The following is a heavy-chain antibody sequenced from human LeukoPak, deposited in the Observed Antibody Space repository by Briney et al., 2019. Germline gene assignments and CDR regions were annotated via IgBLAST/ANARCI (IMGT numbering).Heavy chain of an antibody. V-gene: IGHV4-39*01. D-gene: IGHD6-19*01. CDR2: IYYSGST. J-gene: IGHJ4*02. CDR1: GGSISSSSYY. Sequence: SETLSLTCTVSGGSISSSSYYWGWIRRPPGKGLEWIGSIYYSGSTYYNPSLKSRVTISVDTSKNQFSLKLSSVTAADTAVYYCARLDSSGWTYWGQGTLVTVSS. CDR3: ARLDSSGWTY.